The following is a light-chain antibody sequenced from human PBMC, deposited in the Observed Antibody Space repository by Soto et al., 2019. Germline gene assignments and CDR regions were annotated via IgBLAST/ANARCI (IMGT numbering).Light chain of an antibody. CDR3: QHYNSYSDA. CDR1: QAISSW. J-gene: IGKJ1*01. CDR2: KAS. Sequence: DIQMTQSPSTLSGSVGDRVTITCRASQAISSWLAWYQQKPGKAPKLLIYKASTLESGVPSRFSGSGSGTEFTLTISSLQPDDFATYDCQHYNSYSDAFGQGTKVELK. V-gene: IGKV1-5*03.